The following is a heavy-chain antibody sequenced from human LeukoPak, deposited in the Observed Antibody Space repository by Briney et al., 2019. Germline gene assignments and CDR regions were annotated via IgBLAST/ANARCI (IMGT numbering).Heavy chain of an antibody. V-gene: IGHV1-69*04. Sequence: SVKVSCKASGGTFSSYAISWVRQAPGQGVEWMGRIIPILGIANYAQKFQGRVTITADKSTSTAYMELSSLRSEDTAVYYCARDRIQLWSYESWGQGTLVTVSS. CDR3: ARDRIQLWSYES. CDR1: GGTFSSYA. J-gene: IGHJ4*02. CDR2: IIPILGIA. D-gene: IGHD5-18*01.